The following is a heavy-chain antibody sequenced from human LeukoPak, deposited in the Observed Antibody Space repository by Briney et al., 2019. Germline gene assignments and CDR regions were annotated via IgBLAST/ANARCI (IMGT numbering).Heavy chain of an antibody. D-gene: IGHD1-14*01. Sequence: GGSLRLSCAASGFTFSSYEMNWVRQAPGKGLEWVSYISSSGSTIYYADSVKGRFTISRDNAKNSLYLQMNSLRAEDTAVYYCARVLRYSYGMDVWGQGTTVTVSS. CDR1: GFTFSSYE. J-gene: IGHJ6*02. CDR2: ISSSGSTI. CDR3: ARVLRYSYGMDV. V-gene: IGHV3-48*03.